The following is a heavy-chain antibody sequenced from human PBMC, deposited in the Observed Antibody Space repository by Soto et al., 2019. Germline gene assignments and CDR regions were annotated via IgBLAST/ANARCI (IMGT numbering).Heavy chain of an antibody. J-gene: IGHJ4*02. Sequence: QVQLMQSGAEVTKPGSSVKVSCKASGGPFNTFGISWVRQAPGQGLEWMGGIIHKYGTTNYARRFQGRVTITADESTTTAYRELSSLRHDDTAIYYFARTRQRRPVFYVDYWGQGTPISVTS. CDR2: IIHKYGTT. CDR1: GGPFNTFG. D-gene: IGHD2-2*01. CDR3: ARTRQRRPVFYVDY. V-gene: IGHV1-69*01.